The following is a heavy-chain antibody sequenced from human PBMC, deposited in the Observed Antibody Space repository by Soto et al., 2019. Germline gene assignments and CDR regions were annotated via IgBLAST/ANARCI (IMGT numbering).Heavy chain of an antibody. CDR2: IYYTGTT. V-gene: IGHV4-30-4*01. CDR3: ATVPHAYGTNWIDS. J-gene: IGHJ5*01. Sequence: QVQLQESGPGLVKPSQTLSLTCTVSGVSISSRNYYWSWIRQPPGKGLEWLGYIYYTGTTHYNPSVKSRVTISLDTSKDHFSHNLSSVTAADTAIYYCATVPHAYGTNWIDSWGQGTLVTVSS. D-gene: IGHD1-7*01. CDR1: GVSISSRNYY.